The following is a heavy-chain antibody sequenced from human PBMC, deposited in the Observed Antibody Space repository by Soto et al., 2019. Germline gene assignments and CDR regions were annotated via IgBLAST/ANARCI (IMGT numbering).Heavy chain of an antibody. Sequence: QVQLQESGPGLVKPSQTLSLTCTVSGGSISSGDYYWSWIRQPPGKGLEWIGYIYYSGSTYYNPSLNSRVTISVDTSKNQFSLKLSSVTAADTAVYYCARDRSRDYGGSDYWGQGTLVTVSS. CDR2: IYYSGST. D-gene: IGHD4-17*01. CDR3: ARDRSRDYGGSDY. J-gene: IGHJ4*02. CDR1: GGSISSGDYY. V-gene: IGHV4-30-4*01.